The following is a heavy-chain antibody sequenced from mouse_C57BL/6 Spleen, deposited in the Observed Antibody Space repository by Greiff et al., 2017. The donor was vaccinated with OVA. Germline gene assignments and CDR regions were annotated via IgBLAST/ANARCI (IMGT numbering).Heavy chain of an antibody. V-gene: IGHV5-4*01. CDR3: ARESYYGISVYWYSDV. Sequence: EVQLVESGGGLVKPGGSLKLSCAASGFTFSSYAMSWVRQTPEKRLEWVATISDGSSYTSYPDNVKGRFTISRDNAKNNLYLQMSHLKPEDTAMYYCARESYYGISVYWYSDVWGTGTTLTVSS. CDR1: GFTFSSYA. D-gene: IGHD1-1*01. CDR2: ISDGSSYT. J-gene: IGHJ1*03.